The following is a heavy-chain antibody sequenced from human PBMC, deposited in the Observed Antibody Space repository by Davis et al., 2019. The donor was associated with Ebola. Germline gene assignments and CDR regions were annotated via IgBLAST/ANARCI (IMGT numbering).Heavy chain of an antibody. CDR1: GYTLTELS. V-gene: IGHV1-24*01. CDR2: FDPENAEA. D-gene: IGHD3-16*01. J-gene: IGHJ3*01. CDR3: AAGGRGGGFDV. Sequence: ASVKVSCKVSGYTLTELSIHWVRQAPGKGLEWLGNFDPENAEAIYADKFEGRVIMAADTSSDTAYVILSSLRSEDSAVYYCAAGGRGGGFDVWGQGTMVTVS.